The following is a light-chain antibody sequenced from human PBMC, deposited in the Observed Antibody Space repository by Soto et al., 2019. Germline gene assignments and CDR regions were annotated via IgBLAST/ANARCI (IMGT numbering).Light chain of an antibody. Sequence: DIQMTQSPSSLSASVGDRVTITCRASQGISNYLAWYQQKSGKVPKLLIYAASTLKSGVPSRFGGSGSGTDFTLTISSLQPEDVATYYCQKYNSAPLTFGGGTKV. CDR3: QKYNSAPLT. V-gene: IGKV1-27*01. CDR2: AAS. J-gene: IGKJ4*01. CDR1: QGISNY.